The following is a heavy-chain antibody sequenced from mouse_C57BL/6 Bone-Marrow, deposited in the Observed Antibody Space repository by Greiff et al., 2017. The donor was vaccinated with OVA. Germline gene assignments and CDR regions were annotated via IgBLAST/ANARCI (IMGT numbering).Heavy chain of an antibody. CDR1: GYTFTSYW. Sequence: QVQLQQPGAELVRPGSSVKLSCKASGYTFTSYWMDWVKQRPGQGLEWIGNIYPSDSETHYNQNFKDKATLTVDKSSSTAYMQLSSLTSEDSAVYDCARGGGYYPSYAMGYWGQGTSVTVCS. CDR3: ARGGGYYPSYAMGY. V-gene: IGHV1-61*01. CDR2: IYPSDSET. J-gene: IGHJ4*01. D-gene: IGHD2-3*01.